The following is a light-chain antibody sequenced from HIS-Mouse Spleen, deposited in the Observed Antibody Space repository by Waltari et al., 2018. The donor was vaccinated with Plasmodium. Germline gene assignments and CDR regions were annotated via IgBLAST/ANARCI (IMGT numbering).Light chain of an antibody. CDR1: QSGSSN. Sequence: EIVMTQSPATLSVSPGERATLSCRASQSGSSNLAWYQQKPGQAPRLLIYGASTRATGIPARFSGSGSGTEFTLTISSLHSEDFAVYYCQQYNNWSFTFGPGTKVDIK. J-gene: IGKJ3*01. CDR2: GAS. V-gene: IGKV3-15*01. CDR3: QQYNNWSFT.